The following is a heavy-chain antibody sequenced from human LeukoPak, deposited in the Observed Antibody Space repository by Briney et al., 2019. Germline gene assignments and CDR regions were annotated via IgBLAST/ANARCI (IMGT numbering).Heavy chain of an antibody. CDR2: IYSGGST. V-gene: IGHV3-53*01. CDR3: ASHSSGYYLYFQH. CDR1: GFTVSSNY. Sequence: PGGSLRLSCAASGFTVSSNYMSWVRQAPGKGLEWVSVIYSGGSTYYADSAKGRFTISRDNSKNTLYLQMNSLRAEDTAVYYCASHSSGYYLYFQHWGQGTLVTVSS. D-gene: IGHD3-22*01. J-gene: IGHJ1*01.